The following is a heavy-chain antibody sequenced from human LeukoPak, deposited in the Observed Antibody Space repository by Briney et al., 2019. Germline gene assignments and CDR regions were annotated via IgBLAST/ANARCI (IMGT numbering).Heavy chain of an antibody. CDR2: IRSKSYSGTT. D-gene: IGHD2-21*01. V-gene: IGHV3-49*04. CDR1: GFTFGDYA. CDR3: TRVIRLSGGRYYFDY. J-gene: IGHJ4*02. Sequence: GRSLRLSCTASGFTFGDYAMSWVRQAPGKGLEWVGFIRSKSYSGTTEYAASVKGRFSVSRDDSKNIAFLELNSLKTEDTPVYYCTRVIRLSGGRYYFDYWGQGTLVTVSS.